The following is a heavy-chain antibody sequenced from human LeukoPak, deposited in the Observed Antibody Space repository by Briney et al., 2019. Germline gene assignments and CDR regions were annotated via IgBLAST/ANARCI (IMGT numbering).Heavy chain of an antibody. D-gene: IGHD2-15*01. J-gene: IGHJ4*02. CDR3: ARVSAVVDFDY. CDR2: IDPNSGGT. V-gene: IGHV1-2*02. CDR1: GYTLTGYY. Sequence: GASVKVSCKASGYTLTGYYMHWVRQAPGQGLEWMGWIDPNSGGTNYAQKFQGRVTMTRDTSISTAYMELSRLRSDDTAVYYCARVSAVVDFDYWGQGTLVTVSS.